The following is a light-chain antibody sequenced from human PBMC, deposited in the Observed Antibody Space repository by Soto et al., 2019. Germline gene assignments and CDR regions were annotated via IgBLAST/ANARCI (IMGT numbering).Light chain of an antibody. V-gene: IGKV3-15*01. J-gene: IGKJ2*01. CDR3: QQYNNWPYT. CDR2: GAS. Sequence: EIVMTQSPATLSVSPGERATLSCRASQSVSSNLAWYQQKPGQAPRLLIYGASTRATGIPARFSGSGSGTEFTLTIRSLQSEDFSVDYWQQYNNWPYTFGQGTKLEIK. CDR1: QSVSSN.